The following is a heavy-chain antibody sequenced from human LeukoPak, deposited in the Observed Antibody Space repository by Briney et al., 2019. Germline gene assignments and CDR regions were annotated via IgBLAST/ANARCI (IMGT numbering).Heavy chain of an antibody. CDR2: INMDGSTT. V-gene: IGHV3-74*01. Sequence: PGGPLVFSGPASGSPFSNYWMHWVRQAPGKGLFWVSRINMDGSTTTYADPVKGRFTISRDNAKNTLYLQMNSLRAEDTAVFYCAREYGQNTPHFDYWGQGTLVTVSS. D-gene: IGHD2/OR15-2a*01. CDR1: GSPFSNYW. J-gene: IGHJ4*02. CDR3: AREYGQNTPHFDY.